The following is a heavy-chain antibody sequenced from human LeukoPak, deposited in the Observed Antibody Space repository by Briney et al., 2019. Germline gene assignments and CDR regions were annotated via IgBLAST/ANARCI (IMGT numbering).Heavy chain of an antibody. V-gene: IGHV3-30*18. D-gene: IGHD6-13*01. Sequence: PGGSLRLSCAASGFTFSSYGMHWVRQAPGKGLEWVAVISYDGSNKYYADSVKGRFTISRDNSKNTLYLQMNSLRAEDTAVYYCAKSVSSWYYFDYWGQGTPVTVSS. CDR3: AKSVSSWYYFDY. CDR2: ISYDGSNK. J-gene: IGHJ4*02. CDR1: GFTFSSYG.